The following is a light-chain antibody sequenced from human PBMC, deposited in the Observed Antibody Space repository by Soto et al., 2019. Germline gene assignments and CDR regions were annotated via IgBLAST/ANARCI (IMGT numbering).Light chain of an antibody. CDR2: DAS. CDR1: QSVISTY. Sequence: EIVLTQSPCTLSLSPGESATLSCRAIQSVISTYLVWYQQRPGQAPRLLIYDASHRAAGIPARFSGSGFGTDFTLTISSLEPEDAAVYYCQQRSNWPPITFGQGTRLEIK. V-gene: IGKV3-11*01. CDR3: QQRSNWPPIT. J-gene: IGKJ5*01.